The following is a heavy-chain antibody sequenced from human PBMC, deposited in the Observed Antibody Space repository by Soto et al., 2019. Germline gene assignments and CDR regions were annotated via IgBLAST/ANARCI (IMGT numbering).Heavy chain of an antibody. J-gene: IGHJ6*02. V-gene: IGHV3-30*18. CDR3: AKVFTMVRGVIIKDYYYYYGMDV. Sequence: GGSLRLSCAASGFTFSSYGMHWVRQAPGKGLEWVAVISYDGSNKYYADSVQGRFTISRDNSKNTLYLQMNSLRAEDTAVYYCAKVFTMVRGVIIKDYYYYYGMDVWGQGTTVTVSS. CDR2: ISYDGSNK. D-gene: IGHD3-10*01. CDR1: GFTFSSYG.